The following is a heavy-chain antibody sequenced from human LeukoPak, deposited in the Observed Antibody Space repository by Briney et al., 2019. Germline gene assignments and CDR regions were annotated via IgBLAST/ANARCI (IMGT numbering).Heavy chain of an antibody. CDR3: ARSDSGSSGWFLFDY. D-gene: IGHD6-19*01. Sequence: GGSLRLSCAASGFTFRSYWMSWVRQAPGKGLEWVANIKRDGGEKYYVDSVKGRFTISRDNSKNTPYLQMNSLRAEDTAVYYCARSDSGSSGWFLFDYWGQGTLVTVSS. CDR2: IKRDGGEK. CDR1: GFTFRSYW. V-gene: IGHV3-7*01. J-gene: IGHJ4*02.